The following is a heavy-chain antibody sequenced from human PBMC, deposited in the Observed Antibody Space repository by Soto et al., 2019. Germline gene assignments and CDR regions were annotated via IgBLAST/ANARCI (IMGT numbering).Heavy chain of an antibody. Sequence: PGGSLLLSYASSGFTFSSYAMSWVRQAPGKGLEWVSAISGSGGSTYYADSVKGRFTISRDNSKNTLYLQMNSLRADDTAVYYCAARVRGRTFDPWGQGNLVTV. J-gene: IGHJ5*02. V-gene: IGHV3-23*01. CDR2: ISGSGGST. CDR1: GFTFSSYA. CDR3: AARVRGRTFDP. D-gene: IGHD3-16*01.